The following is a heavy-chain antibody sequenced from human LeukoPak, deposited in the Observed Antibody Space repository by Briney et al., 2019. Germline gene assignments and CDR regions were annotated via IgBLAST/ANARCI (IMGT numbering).Heavy chain of an antibody. V-gene: IGHV4-59*01. D-gene: IGHD2-15*01. Sequence: PSETLSLTCTVSGGSISSYYWSWIRQPPGKGLEWIGYIYYSGSTNYNPSLKSRVTISVDTSKNQFSLKLSSVTAADTAVYYCVRDARYCSGGSCSRTGPFQHWGQGTLVTVSS. CDR2: IYYSGST. CDR3: VRDARYCSGGSCSRTGPFQH. CDR1: GGSISSYY. J-gene: IGHJ1*01.